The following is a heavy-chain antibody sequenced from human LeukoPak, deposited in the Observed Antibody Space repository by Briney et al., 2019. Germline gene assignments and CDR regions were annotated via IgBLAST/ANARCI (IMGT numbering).Heavy chain of an antibody. CDR3: ARARRKSTYNYYYMDV. V-gene: IGHV3-7*01. CDR1: GFTFSSYW. CDR2: IKQDGSEK. J-gene: IGHJ6*03. D-gene: IGHD5-24*01. Sequence: GGSLRLACAASGFTFSSYWMSWVRQAPGKGLEWVANIKQDGSEKYYVDSVKGRFTISRDNAKNSLYLQMNSLRAEDTAVYYCARARRKSTYNYYYMDVRGKGTTVTISS.